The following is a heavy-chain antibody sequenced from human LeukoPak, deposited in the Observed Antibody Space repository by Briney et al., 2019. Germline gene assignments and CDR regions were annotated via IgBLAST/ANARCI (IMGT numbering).Heavy chain of an antibody. CDR2: IRDSGSST. D-gene: IGHD1-26*01. V-gene: IGHV3-23*01. CDR3: AKYGPQDSGSSHFDY. CDR1: GFTFSSYA. Sequence: GSLRLSCAASGFTFSSYAMSWVRQAPGKGLEWVSAIRDSGSSTHYADSVKGRFTTSRDNSKNTLFLQMNSLRAEDTAIYYCAKYGPQDSGSSHFDYWGQGALVTVSS. J-gene: IGHJ4*02.